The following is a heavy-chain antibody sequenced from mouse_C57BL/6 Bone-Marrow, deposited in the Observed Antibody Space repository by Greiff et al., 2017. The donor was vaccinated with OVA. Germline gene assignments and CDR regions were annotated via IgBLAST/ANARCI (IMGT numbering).Heavy chain of an antibody. CDR2: IHPNSGST. J-gene: IGHJ2*01. CDR1: GYTFTRYW. CDR3: ASRLDY. V-gene: IGHV1-64*01. Sequence: QVQLQQSGAELVKPGASVKLSCKASGYTFTRYWMHWVKQRPGQGLEWIGMIHPNSGSTNYNEKFKSRATLTVDKSSSTVYMQLSSLTSGDSAVYYCASRLDYWGQGTTLTVSS.